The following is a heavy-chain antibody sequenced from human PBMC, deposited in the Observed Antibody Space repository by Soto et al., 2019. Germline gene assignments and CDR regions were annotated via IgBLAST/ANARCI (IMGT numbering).Heavy chain of an antibody. Sequence: ETLSLTGTASGGSISSSSYYWGWIRQPPGKGLEWIGSIYYSGSTYYNPSLKSRVTISVDTSKNQFSLKLSSVTAADTAVYYSASHPLDYGDGLGGYWGQGTLVTVSS. CDR3: ASHPLDYGDGLGGY. J-gene: IGHJ4*02. D-gene: IGHD4-17*01. V-gene: IGHV4-39*01. CDR1: GGSISSSSYY. CDR2: IYYSGST.